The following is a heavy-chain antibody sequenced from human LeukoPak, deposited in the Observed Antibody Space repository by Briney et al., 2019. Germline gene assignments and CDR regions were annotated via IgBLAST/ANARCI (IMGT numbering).Heavy chain of an antibody. J-gene: IGHJ4*02. CDR2: INTDGSQR. CDR1: GFTFSSNW. Sequence: QSGGSLRLSCAASGFTFSSNWMTWVRQAPGKGLEWVANINTDGSQRDCVDSLKGRFTISRDNDKNSLYLQMNNLRAEDTAVYYCASIIRYYYDSSGFPSGWGQGTLVTVSS. D-gene: IGHD3-22*01. CDR3: ASIIRYYYDSSGFPSG. V-gene: IGHV3-7*01.